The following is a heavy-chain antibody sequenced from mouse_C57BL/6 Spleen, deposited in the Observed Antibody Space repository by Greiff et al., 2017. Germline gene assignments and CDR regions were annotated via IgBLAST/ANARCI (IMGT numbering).Heavy chain of an antibody. J-gene: IGHJ1*03. Sequence: QVQLKQPGTELVKPGASVKLSCKASGYTFTSYWMHWVKQRPGQGLEWIGNINPSNGGTNYNEKFKSKATLTVDKSSSTAYMQLSSLTSEDSAVYYCARGGNPYWYFEVWGTGTTVTVSS. CDR3: ARGGNPYWYFEV. CDR1: GYTFTSYW. V-gene: IGHV1-53*01. CDR2: INPSNGGT.